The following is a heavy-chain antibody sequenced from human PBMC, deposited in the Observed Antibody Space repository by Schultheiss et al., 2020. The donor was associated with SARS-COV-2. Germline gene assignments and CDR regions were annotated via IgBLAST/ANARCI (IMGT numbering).Heavy chain of an antibody. D-gene: IGHD2-15*01. CDR1: SSYA. J-gene: IGHJ4*02. V-gene: IGHV3-7*03. Sequence: GGSLRLSCAAFSSYAMHWVRQAPGKGLEWVANIKQDGSEKHYVDSVKGRFTVSRDNAKNSLYLQMNSLRVDDTAVYFCARVARGGRGLDYWGQGTLVTVSS. CDR3: ARVARGGRGLDY. CDR2: IKQDGSEK.